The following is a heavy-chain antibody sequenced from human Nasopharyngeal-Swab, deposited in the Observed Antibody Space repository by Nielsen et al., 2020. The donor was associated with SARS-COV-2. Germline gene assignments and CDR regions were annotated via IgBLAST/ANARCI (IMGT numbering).Heavy chain of an antibody. V-gene: IGHV3-49*03. D-gene: IGHD6-13*01. CDR2: IRSKAYGGTT. CDR3: TRKGGQWGAAARGYFDY. Sequence: GGSLRLSFTASGFTFGAYAMSWFRQAPGKGLEWVGFIRSKAYGGTTEYAASVKGRFTISRDDSKSIAYLKMNSLKTEDTAVYYCTRKGGQWGAAARGYFDYWGQGTLVTVSS. J-gene: IGHJ4*02. CDR1: GFTFGAYA.